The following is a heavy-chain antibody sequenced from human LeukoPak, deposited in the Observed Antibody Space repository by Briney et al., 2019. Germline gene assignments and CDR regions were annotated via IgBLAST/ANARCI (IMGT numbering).Heavy chain of an antibody. Sequence: PGGSLRLSCAASGFTFSSYSMNWVRQAPGKGLEWVSSISSSSSYIYYADSVKGRFTISRDNAKNSLYLQMNSLRAEDTAVYYCARDREYDFWSGYYTYFDYWGQGTLVTVSS. V-gene: IGHV3-21*01. J-gene: IGHJ4*02. CDR2: ISSSSSYI. D-gene: IGHD3-3*01. CDR3: ARDREYDFWSGYYTYFDY. CDR1: GFTFSSYS.